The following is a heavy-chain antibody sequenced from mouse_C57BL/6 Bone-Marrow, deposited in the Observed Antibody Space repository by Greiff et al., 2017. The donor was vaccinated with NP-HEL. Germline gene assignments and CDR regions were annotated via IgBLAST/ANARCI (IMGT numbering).Heavy chain of an antibody. D-gene: IGHD1-1*02. CDR2: INPRSGNT. J-gene: IGHJ4*01. Sequence: VQLQQSGAELVRPGASVKLSCKASGYTFTSYGISWVKQRTGQGLEWIGEINPRSGNTYYNEKFKGKATLTADKSSSTAYMELRSLTSEDSAVYVCARGWYFYAMDYWGQGTSVTVSA. V-gene: IGHV1-81*01. CDR3: ARGWYFYAMDY. CDR1: GYTFTSYG.